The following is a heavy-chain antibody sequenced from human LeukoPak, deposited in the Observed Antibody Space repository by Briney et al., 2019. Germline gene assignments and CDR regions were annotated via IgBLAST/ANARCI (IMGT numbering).Heavy chain of an antibody. CDR3: ARQGYTYGNEFDY. D-gene: IGHD5-18*01. CDR1: GYSISSGYY. J-gene: IGHJ4*02. Sequence: SETLSLTCTVSGYSISSGYYWGWIRQPPGKGLEWIGSIYHSGSTYYNPSLKSRVTISVDTFKNQFSLKLSSVTAADTAVYYCARQGYTYGNEFDYWGQGTLVTVSS. CDR2: IYHSGST. V-gene: IGHV4-38-2*02.